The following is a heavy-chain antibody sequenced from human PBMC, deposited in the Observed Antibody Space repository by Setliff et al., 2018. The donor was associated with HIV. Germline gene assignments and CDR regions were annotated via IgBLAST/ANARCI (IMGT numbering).Heavy chain of an antibody. J-gene: IGHJ6*03. CDR2: ISWDGDST. D-gene: IGHD6-13*01. Sequence: GSLRLSCAASGFTFDDYTMHWVRQAPGKGLEWVSLISWDGDSTYYADSVKGRFTISRDNSKNTLYLQMSSLRVDDTAVYYCVKEAYSNTWNYYYYYIDVWGKGTTVTVSS. CDR1: GFTFDDYT. V-gene: IGHV3-43*01. CDR3: VKEAYSNTWNYYYYYIDV.